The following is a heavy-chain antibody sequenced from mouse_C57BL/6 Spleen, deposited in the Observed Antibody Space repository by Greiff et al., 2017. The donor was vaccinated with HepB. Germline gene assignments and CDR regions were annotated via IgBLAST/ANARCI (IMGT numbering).Heavy chain of an antibody. CDR1: GYTFTDYN. J-gene: IGHJ2*01. D-gene: IGHD2-12*01. V-gene: IGHV1-22*01. CDR3: ARWGGYYSLFDY. CDR2: INPNNGGT. Sequence: EVQLQQSGPELVKPGASVKMSCKASGYTFTDYNMHWVKQSHGKSLEWIGYINPNNGGTSYNQKFKGKATLTVNKSSSTAYMELRSLTSEDSAVYYCARWGGYYSLFDYWGQGTTLTVSS.